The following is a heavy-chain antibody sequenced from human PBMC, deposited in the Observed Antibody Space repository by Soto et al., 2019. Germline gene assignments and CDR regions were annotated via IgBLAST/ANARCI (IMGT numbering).Heavy chain of an antibody. Sequence: GGSLRLSCAASGFTFSSYGMHWVRQAPGKGLEWVAVISYDGSNKYYADPVKGRFTISRDNSKNTLYPQMNSLRAEDTAVYYCATYDYSNYVPWFDPWGQGTLVPVSS. J-gene: IGHJ5*02. CDR3: ATYDYSNYVPWFDP. CDR1: GFTFSSYG. CDR2: ISYDGSNK. V-gene: IGHV3-30*03. D-gene: IGHD4-4*01.